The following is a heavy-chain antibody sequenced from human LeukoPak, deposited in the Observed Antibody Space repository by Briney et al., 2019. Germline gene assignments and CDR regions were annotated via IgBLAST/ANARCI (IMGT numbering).Heavy chain of an antibody. D-gene: IGHD3-10*01. Sequence: GGSLRLSCAASGFTVSSNYMSWVRQAPGKGLEWVSAIYSGGSTYYADSVKGRFTISRDNSKNTLYLQMNSLRAEDTAVYYCARDESFYGSGRYYWGQGTLVTVSS. CDR3: ARDESFYGSGRYY. CDR2: IYSGGST. CDR1: GFTVSSNY. V-gene: IGHV3-53*01. J-gene: IGHJ4*02.